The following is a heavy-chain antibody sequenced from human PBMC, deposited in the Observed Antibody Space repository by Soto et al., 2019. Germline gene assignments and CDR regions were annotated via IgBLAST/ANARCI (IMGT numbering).Heavy chain of an antibody. J-gene: IGHJ4*02. V-gene: IGHV3-33*01. CDR1: GFTFSSYG. CDR3: ARAHYDFWSGYYPSIDY. D-gene: IGHD3-3*01. CDR2: IWYDGRNK. Sequence: QVQLVESGGGVVQPGRSLRLSCAASGFTFSSYGMHWVRQAPGKGLEWVAVIWYDGRNKYYADFVKGRFTISRDNSKNTLDRQMNSLRAEDTAVYYCARAHYDFWSGYYPSIDYWGQGTLVTVSS.